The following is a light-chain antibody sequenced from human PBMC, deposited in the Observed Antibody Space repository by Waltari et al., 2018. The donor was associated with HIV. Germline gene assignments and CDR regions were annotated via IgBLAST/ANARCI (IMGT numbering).Light chain of an antibody. CDR1: SSDVGGYNY. J-gene: IGLJ3*02. Sequence: QSALTQPASVSGSPGQSITISCTGPSSDVGGYNYVSWYQQPPGKAPTHMIYYVSHRPSGVSNRFSGSNSGNTASLTISGLQAEDEADYYCSSYTSNITRVFGGGTKLTVL. CDR2: YVS. V-gene: IGLV2-14*03. CDR3: SSYTSNITRV.